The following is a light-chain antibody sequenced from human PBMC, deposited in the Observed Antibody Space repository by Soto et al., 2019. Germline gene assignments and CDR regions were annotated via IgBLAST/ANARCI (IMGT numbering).Light chain of an antibody. V-gene: IGKV1-8*01. CDR1: QGISSY. CDR3: QQYNSYSEA. J-gene: IGKJ1*01. Sequence: ASPMTQSPSSLAACPGDRVTINCRASQGISSYLAWYQQKPGKAPKLLIYAASTLQSGVPSRFSGSGSGTEFTLTISSLQPDDFATYYCQQYNSYSEAFGQGTKVDI. CDR2: AAS.